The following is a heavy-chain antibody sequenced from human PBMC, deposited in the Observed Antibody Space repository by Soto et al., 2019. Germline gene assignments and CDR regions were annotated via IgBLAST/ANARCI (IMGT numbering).Heavy chain of an antibody. V-gene: IGHV3-11*06. Sequence: GGSLRLSCAASGFTFSYYYMIWIRQAPGKGLEWVSYISSSSSYTNYADSVKGRFTISRDNAKNSLYLQMNSLRAEDTAVYYCARGDYYDSSGYSTLFDYWGQGTLVTVSS. D-gene: IGHD3-22*01. CDR3: ARGDYYDSSGYSTLFDY. CDR1: GFTFSYYY. J-gene: IGHJ4*02. CDR2: ISSSSSYT.